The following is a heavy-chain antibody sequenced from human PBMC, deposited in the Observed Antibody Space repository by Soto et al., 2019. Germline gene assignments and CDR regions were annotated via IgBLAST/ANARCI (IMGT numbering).Heavy chain of an antibody. CDR3: ARSIAAAGMGAFDI. Sequence: GGSLRLSCAASGFTFSSYGMHWVRQAPGKGLEWVAVIWYDGSNKYYADSVKGRFTISRDNSKNTLYLQMNSLRAEDTAVYYCARSIAAAGMGAFDIWGQGTMVTVSS. CDR1: GFTFSSYG. CDR2: IWYDGSNK. J-gene: IGHJ3*02. V-gene: IGHV3-33*01. D-gene: IGHD6-13*01.